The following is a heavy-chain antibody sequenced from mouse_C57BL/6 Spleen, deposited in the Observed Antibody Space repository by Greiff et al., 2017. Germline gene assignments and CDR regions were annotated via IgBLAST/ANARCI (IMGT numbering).Heavy chain of an antibody. CDR2: FYPGSGSI. J-gene: IGHJ4*01. Sequence: QVHVKQSGAELVKPGASVKLSCKASGYTFTEYTIHWVKQRSGQGLEWIGWFYPGSGSIKYNEKFKDKATLTADKSSSTVYMELSRLTSEDSAVYFCARHEGSYGSSFYAMDYWGQGTTVTVSS. CDR1: GYTFTEYT. D-gene: IGHD1-1*01. CDR3: ARHEGSYGSSFYAMDY. V-gene: IGHV1-62-2*01.